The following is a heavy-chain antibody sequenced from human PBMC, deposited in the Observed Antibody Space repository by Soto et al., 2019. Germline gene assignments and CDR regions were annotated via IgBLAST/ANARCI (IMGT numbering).Heavy chain of an antibody. D-gene: IGHD4-17*01. CDR1: GFTFSSYA. CDR2: VSGTGDSA. CDR3: ARGSAYSDYDLEY. J-gene: IGHJ4*02. V-gene: IGHV3-23*01. Sequence: LRLSCAASGFTFSSYAMSWVRQAPGKGLEWVSGVSGTGDSAYYADSVKGRFTISRDKSTNTLYLHMNSLRAEDTAVYYCARGSAYSDYDLEYWGQGTLVTVSS.